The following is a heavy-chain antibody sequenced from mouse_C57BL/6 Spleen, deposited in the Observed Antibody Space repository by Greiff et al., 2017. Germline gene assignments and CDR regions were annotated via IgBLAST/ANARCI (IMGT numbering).Heavy chain of an antibody. J-gene: IGHJ2*01. Sequence: VQLVESGPELVKPGASVKISCKASGYSFTSYYIHWVKQRPGQGLEWIGWIYPGSGNTKYNEKFKGKATLTADTSSSTAYRQLSSLTSEDSAVYYCAREGGYDYDGGVDYWGQGTTLTVSS. D-gene: IGHD2-4*01. CDR2: IYPGSGNT. CDR3: AREGGYDYDGGVDY. V-gene: IGHV1-66*01. CDR1: GYSFTSYY.